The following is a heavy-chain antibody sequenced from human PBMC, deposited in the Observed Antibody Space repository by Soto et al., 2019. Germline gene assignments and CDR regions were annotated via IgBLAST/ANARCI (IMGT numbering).Heavy chain of an antibody. CDR2: INAGNGNT. CDR1: GYTFISYA. V-gene: IGHV1-3*05. J-gene: IGHJ4*02. CDR3: ARGGYYSDSSGSHYFDY. D-gene: IGHD3-22*01. Sequence: QVQVVQSGAEEKKPGASVKVSCKASGYTFISYAIHWVRQAPGQRLEWMGWINAGNGNTKYSQKFQGRVTITRDTAASTAYMELRSLRSEDTAVYSCARGGYYSDSSGSHYFDYWGQGTLVTVSS.